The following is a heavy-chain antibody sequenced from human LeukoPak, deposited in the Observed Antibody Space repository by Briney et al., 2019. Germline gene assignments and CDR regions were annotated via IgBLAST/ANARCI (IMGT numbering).Heavy chain of an antibody. V-gene: IGHV4-61*02. CDR1: AGSISSGGYY. CDR3: ARVSKPLYYFDY. Sequence: SETLSLTCTVSAGSISSGGYYWSWIRQPAGKGLEWIGRIYTSGSTNYNPSLKSRVTMSVDTPKNQFSLKLSSVTAADTAVYYCARVSKPLYYFDYWGQGTLVTVSS. J-gene: IGHJ4*02. CDR2: IYTSGST. D-gene: IGHD1-14*01.